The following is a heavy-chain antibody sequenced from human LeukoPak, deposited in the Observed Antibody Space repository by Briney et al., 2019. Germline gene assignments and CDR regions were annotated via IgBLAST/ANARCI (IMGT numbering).Heavy chain of an antibody. CDR3: TREGATVDH. V-gene: IGHV4-59*01. J-gene: IGHJ4*02. D-gene: IGHD5-24*01. CDR2: VHYSEST. CDR1: GVSITSYY. Sequence: SETPSLTCTVSGVSITSYYWSWVRQPPGKGLEWIGYVHYSESTKYNPSLKNRVTISLDTSKNQFSLRLSSVTDADAALYYGTREGATVDHWGQGTLVSVSS.